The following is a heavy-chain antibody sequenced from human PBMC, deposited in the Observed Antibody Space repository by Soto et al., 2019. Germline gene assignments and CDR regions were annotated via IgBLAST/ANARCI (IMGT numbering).Heavy chain of an antibody. CDR2: ISKSDYT. V-gene: IGHV3-21*01. D-gene: IGHD2-2*01. CDR1: GFASNNYG. Sequence: GGSLRLSCTVSGFASNNYGINWVRQAPGKGLEWVSSISKSDYTYYSDSVKGRFAISRDNAKSSVSLQMNTLGVEDTAVYYCAREDSIIIPAVSDFWGQGTLVTVSS. J-gene: IGHJ4*02. CDR3: AREDSIIIPAVSDF.